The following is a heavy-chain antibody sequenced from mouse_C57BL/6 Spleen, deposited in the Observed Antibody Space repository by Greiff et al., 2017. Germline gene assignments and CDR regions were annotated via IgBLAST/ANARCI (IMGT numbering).Heavy chain of an antibody. V-gene: IGHV5-17*01. J-gene: IGHJ2*01. CDR1: GFTFSDYG. Sequence: EVQLQESGGGLVKPGGSLKLSCAASGFTFSDYGMHWVRQAPEKGLEWVAYISSGSSTIYYADTVKGRFTISRDNAKNTLFLQMTSLRSEDTAMYYCARDYYYGSSGFDDWGQGTTLTVSS. CDR2: ISSGSSTI. D-gene: IGHD1-1*01. CDR3: ARDYYYGSSGFDD.